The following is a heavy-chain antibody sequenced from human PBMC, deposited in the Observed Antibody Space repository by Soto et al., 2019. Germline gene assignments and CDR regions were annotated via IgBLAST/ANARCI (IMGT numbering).Heavy chain of an antibody. V-gene: IGHV4-59*01. CDR3: ARDSSGYSGFDY. CDR2: IYYSGST. J-gene: IGHJ4*02. D-gene: IGHD3-22*01. CDR1: GGSISSYY. Sequence: SETLSLTCTVSGGSISSYYWSWIRQPPGKGLEWIGYIYYSGSTNYNPSLKSRVTIPVDTSKNQFSLKLSSVTAADTAVYYCARDSSGYSGFDYWGQGTLVTVSS.